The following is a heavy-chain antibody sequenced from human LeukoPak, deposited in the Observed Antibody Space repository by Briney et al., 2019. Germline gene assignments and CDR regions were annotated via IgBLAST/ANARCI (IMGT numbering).Heavy chain of an antibody. D-gene: IGHD3-22*01. CDR2: INQDGSEK. CDR1: RFTFSNYW. V-gene: IGHV3-7*05. Sequence: GGSLRLSCAVSRFTFSNYWMSWVRRAPGKGLEWVANINQDGSEKYYVDCVKGRFSISRDNAKNALYLQMNSLRAEDTAVYYCARKLYYYDSGGSAGYAGWFDPWGQGTLVTVSS. CDR3: ARKLYYYDSGGSAGYAGWFDP. J-gene: IGHJ5*02.